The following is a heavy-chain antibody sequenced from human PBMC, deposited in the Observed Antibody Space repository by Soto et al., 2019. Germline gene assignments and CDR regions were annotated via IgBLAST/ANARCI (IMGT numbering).Heavy chain of an antibody. V-gene: IGHV3-23*01. CDR3: ETPGFGELLWGYYYYYGMDV. CDR1: GFTFSSYA. CDR2: ISGSGGST. D-gene: IGHD3-10*01. J-gene: IGHJ6*02. Sequence: EVQLLESGGGLVQPGGSLRLSCAASGFTFSSYAMSWVRQAPGKGLEWVSAISGSGGSTYYADSVKGRFTISRDNSKNTLYLQMNSLRAEDTAVYYCETPGFGELLWGYYYYYGMDVWGQGTTVTVSS.